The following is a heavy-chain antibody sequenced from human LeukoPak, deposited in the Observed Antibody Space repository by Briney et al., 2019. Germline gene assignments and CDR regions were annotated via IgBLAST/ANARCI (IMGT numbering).Heavy chain of an antibody. V-gene: IGHV4-59*01. J-gene: IGHJ6*02. CDR3: AREGIVATIPPYYYYGMDV. CDR1: GGSISSYH. CDR2: IYYSGST. Sequence: PSETLSLTCTVSGGSISSYHWSWIRQPPGKGLGWIGYIYYSGSTNYNPSLKSRVTISVDTSKNQFSLKLRSVTAADTAVYYCAREGIVATIPPYYYYGMDVWGQGTTVTVSS. D-gene: IGHD5-12*01.